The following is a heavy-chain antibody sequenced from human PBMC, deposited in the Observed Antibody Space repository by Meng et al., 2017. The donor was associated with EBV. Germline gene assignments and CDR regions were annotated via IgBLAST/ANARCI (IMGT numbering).Heavy chain of an antibody. CDR1: GYTFTSSG. Sequence: QVSLVQSVAEVQQPCASVHVSCKDSGYTFTSSGISWVRQAPGQVLEWMGWISAYNGNPNYAQKLQGRVTMTTDTSTSTAYMELRSLRSDDTAVYYCARGLDYFDYWGQGTLVTVSS. J-gene: IGHJ4*02. CDR3: ARGLDYFDY. V-gene: IGHV1-18*01. CDR2: ISAYNGNP.